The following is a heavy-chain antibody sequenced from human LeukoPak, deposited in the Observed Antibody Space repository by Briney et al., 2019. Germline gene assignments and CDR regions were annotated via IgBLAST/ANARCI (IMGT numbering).Heavy chain of an antibody. CDR2: ISGSGGST. J-gene: IGHJ3*02. V-gene: IGHV3-23*01. CDR1: GFTFSSYW. Sequence: GGSLRLSCAASGFTFSSYWMSWVRQAPGKGLEWVSTISGSGGSTYYADSVKGRFTISRDNSKNTLYLQMNSLRAEDTAVYYCAKDWNVDYDSSGYHPVAFDIWGQGTMVTVSS. D-gene: IGHD3-22*01. CDR3: AKDWNVDYDSSGYHPVAFDI.